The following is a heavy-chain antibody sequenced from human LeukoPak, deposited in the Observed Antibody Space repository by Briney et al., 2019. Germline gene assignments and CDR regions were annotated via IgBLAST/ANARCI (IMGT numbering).Heavy chain of an antibody. D-gene: IGHD5-18*01. CDR2: INSDGSST. V-gene: IGHV3-74*01. CDR3: ARDGGGYSYGGIDY. J-gene: IGHJ4*02. CDR1: GFTFSSYW. Sequence: GGSLRLSCAASGFTFSSYWMHWVRQAPGKGLVWVSRINSDGSSTSYADSVKGRFTISRDNAKNTPYLQMNSLRAEDTAVYYCARDGGGYSYGGIDYWGQGTLVTVSS.